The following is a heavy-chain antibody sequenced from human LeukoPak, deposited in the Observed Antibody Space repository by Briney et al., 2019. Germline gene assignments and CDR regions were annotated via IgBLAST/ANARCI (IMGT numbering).Heavy chain of an antibody. V-gene: IGHV4-38-2*01. Sequence: PSETLSLTCAVSDFSISTGYYRGWIRQPPGKGLEWIGSIYHSGSTHYNPSLKSRITISIDTSKSQFSLELRSVTAADTAVYYCARNATVTTRSEAFDIWGQGTMLTVSS. J-gene: IGHJ3*02. CDR1: DFSISTGYY. D-gene: IGHD4-17*01. CDR3: ARNATVTTRSEAFDI. CDR2: IYHSGST.